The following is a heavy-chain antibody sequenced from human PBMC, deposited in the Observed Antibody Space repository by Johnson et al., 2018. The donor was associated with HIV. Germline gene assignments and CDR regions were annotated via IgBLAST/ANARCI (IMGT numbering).Heavy chain of an antibody. D-gene: IGHD4-17*01. CDR1: GFTVSSNY. V-gene: IGHV3-66*01. Sequence: VQLVESGGGLVQPGGSLRLSCAASGFTVSSNYMSWVRQAPGKGLEWVSVIYSGGSTYYADSVKGRFTISRDNSKNTMYLQMNSLRVEDTAVYYCARTAMTPVTSSPDAFDIWGQGTMVTVSS. CDR2: IYSGGST. J-gene: IGHJ3*02. CDR3: ARTAMTPVTSSPDAFDI.